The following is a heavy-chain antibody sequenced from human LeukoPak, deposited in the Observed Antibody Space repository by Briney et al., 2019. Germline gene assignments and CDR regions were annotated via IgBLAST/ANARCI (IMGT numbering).Heavy chain of an antibody. D-gene: IGHD6-19*01. CDR3: AKLGYSSGWFPGDY. CDR2: ISGSGGST. Sequence: GGPLRLSCAASGFTFSSYAMSWVRQAPGKGLEWVSAISGSGGSTYYTDSVKGRFTISRDNSKNTLYLQMNSLRAEDTAVYYCAKLGYSSGWFPGDYWGQGTLVTVSS. J-gene: IGHJ4*02. V-gene: IGHV3-23*01. CDR1: GFTFSSYA.